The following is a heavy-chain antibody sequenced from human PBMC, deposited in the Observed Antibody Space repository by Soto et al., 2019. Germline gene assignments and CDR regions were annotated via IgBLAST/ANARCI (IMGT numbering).Heavy chain of an antibody. Sequence: EVQLVESGGGLVQPGGSLRLSCAASGFTFSSYEMNWVRQAPGKGLEWVSYISSSGSTIYYADSVKGRFTISRDNAKNSLYLQMNSLRAEDTAVYYCARGPLGGYYDFWSGVDYGMDVWGQGTTVTVSS. CDR3: ARGPLGGYYDFWSGVDYGMDV. CDR1: GFTFSSYE. V-gene: IGHV3-48*03. CDR2: ISSSGSTI. D-gene: IGHD3-3*01. J-gene: IGHJ6*02.